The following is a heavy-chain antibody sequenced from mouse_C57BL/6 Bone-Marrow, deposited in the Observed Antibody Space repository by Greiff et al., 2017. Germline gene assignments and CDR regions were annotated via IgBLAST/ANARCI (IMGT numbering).Heavy chain of an antibody. Sequence: VKLVESGAELVKPGASVKLSCKASGYTFTEYTIHWVKQRSGQGLEWIGWFYPGSGSIKYNEKFKDKATLTADKSSSTVYMELSRLTSEDSAVYFCARHEEYYYGSSPYYAMDYWGQGTSVTVSS. J-gene: IGHJ4*01. V-gene: IGHV1-62-2*01. CDR1: GYTFTEYT. CDR2: FYPGSGSI. CDR3: ARHEEYYYGSSPYYAMDY. D-gene: IGHD1-1*01.